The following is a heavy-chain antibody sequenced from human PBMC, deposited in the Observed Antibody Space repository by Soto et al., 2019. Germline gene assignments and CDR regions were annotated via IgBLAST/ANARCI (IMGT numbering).Heavy chain of an antibody. J-gene: IGHJ6*02. D-gene: IGHD1-26*01. V-gene: IGHV4-59*01. CDR1: GGSISSYY. CDR3: ARGRSGTYRTGAVYDAGMDV. CDR2: IYYSGST. Sequence: QVQLQESGPGLVKPSETLSLTCTVSGGSISSYYWSWIRQPPGKGLEWIGYIYYSGSTNYNPSLKSRATISVETTKHQFALNPSSVTAADTSVYYCARGRSGTYRTGAVYDAGMDVWGQGTTVTVSS.